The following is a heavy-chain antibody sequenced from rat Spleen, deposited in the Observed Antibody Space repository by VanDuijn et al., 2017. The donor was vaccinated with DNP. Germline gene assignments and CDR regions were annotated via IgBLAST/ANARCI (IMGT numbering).Heavy chain of an antibody. CDR1: GFSVTSYH. CDR3: GRGVYSSYIPFTMFVVDA. V-gene: IGHV2-43*01. Sequence: QVQLKESGPGLVQPSQTLSLTCTVSGFSVTSYHVSWVRQPPGKGLEWMGVMWTGGGTAYNSLLKSRLSISRDTSKSQVFLKMNSLQTEETATYYGGRGVYSSYIPFTMFVVDAWGPGASVTVSS. D-gene: IGHD1-2*01. J-gene: IGHJ4*01. CDR2: MWTGGGT.